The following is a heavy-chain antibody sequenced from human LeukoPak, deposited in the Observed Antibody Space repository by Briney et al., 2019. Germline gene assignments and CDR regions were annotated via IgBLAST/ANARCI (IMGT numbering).Heavy chain of an antibody. V-gene: IGHV4-34*01. Sequence: PSETLSLTCAVYGGSFSGYYWSWIRQPPGKGLEWIGEINHSGSTNYNPSLKSRVTISVDTSKNQFSLKPSSVTATDTAVYYCARASHYYDSSGYSNWFDPWGQGTLVTVSS. D-gene: IGHD3-22*01. CDR1: GGSFSGYY. J-gene: IGHJ5*02. CDR3: ARASHYYDSSGYSNWFDP. CDR2: INHSGST.